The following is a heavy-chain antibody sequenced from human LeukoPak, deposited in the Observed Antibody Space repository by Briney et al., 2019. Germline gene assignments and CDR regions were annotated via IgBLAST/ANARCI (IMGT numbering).Heavy chain of an antibody. CDR2: ISGSGGRT. CDR1: GFTFSSYG. Sequence: GGSLRLSCAASGFTFSSYGMSWVRQAPGKGLEWVSTISGSGGRTYYADSVKGRFTISRDNPKNTLYLQMNSLSAEDAAVYYCARESPSLFHFDYWGQGTLVTVSS. V-gene: IGHV3-23*01. D-gene: IGHD6-6*01. CDR3: ARESPSLFHFDY. J-gene: IGHJ4*02.